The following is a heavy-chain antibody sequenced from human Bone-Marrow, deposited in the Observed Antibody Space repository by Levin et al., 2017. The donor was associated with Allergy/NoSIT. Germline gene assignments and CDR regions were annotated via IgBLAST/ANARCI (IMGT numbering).Heavy chain of an antibody. J-gene: IGHJ4*02. CDR3: SIQGGVCTYARSWHVDS. V-gene: IGHV4-39*01. CDR1: GGSVTNSNNY. Sequence: SQTLSLTCTVSGGSVTNSNNYWGWIRQTPGKGLEWIGTIYYTGGTYYNPSLKSRLTISVDTSKNHFSLSLTSVSAADMAVYFCSIQGGVCTYARSWHVDSWGQGILVTVTS. CDR2: IYYTGGT. D-gene: IGHD2-2*01.